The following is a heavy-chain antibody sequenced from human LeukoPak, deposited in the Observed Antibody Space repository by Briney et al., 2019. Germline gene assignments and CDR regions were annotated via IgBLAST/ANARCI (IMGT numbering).Heavy chain of an antibody. J-gene: IGHJ6*02. D-gene: IGHD2-15*01. CDR2: IYYSGST. Sequence: SQTLSLTCTVSGGSISSGGYYWSWIRQPPGKGLEWIGYIYYSGSTYYNPSLKSRVTISVDTSKNQFSLKLSSVTAADTAVYYCARGEIVVVAADYRYYYYGMDVWGQGTTVTVSS. V-gene: IGHV4-30-4*01. CDR3: ARGEIVVVAADYRYYYYGMDV. CDR1: GGSISSGGYY.